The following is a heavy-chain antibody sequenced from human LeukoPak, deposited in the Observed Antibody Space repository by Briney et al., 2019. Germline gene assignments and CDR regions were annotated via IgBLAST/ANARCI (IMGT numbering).Heavy chain of an antibody. D-gene: IGHD5-24*01. CDR1: GFTFTSSA. CDR3: AEATPRDGYNSRYYYYYYMDV. CDR2: IVVGSGNT. Sequence: GASVKVSCKASGFTFTSSAMQWVRQARGQRLEWIGWIVVGSGNTNYAQKFQERVTITRDMSTSTAYMELSSLRSEDTAVYYCAEATPRDGYNSRYYYYYYMDVWGKGTTVTVSS. V-gene: IGHV1-58*02. J-gene: IGHJ6*03.